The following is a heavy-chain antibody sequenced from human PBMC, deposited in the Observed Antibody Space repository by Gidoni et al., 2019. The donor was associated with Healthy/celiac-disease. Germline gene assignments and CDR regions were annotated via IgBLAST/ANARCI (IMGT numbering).Heavy chain of an antibody. J-gene: IGHJ6*03. V-gene: IGHV4-39*01. CDR1: GGSISSSSYY. D-gene: IGHD6-25*01. Sequence: QLQLQESAPGLAKPSDTLSLTCTASGGSISSSSYYWGWIRQHPGKGLEWIGSIYYSWSTYYNPSLKSRVTISVDTSKNQFSLKLGSVTAADTAVYYCVSSGGYMDVWGKGTTVTVSS. CDR3: VSSGGYMDV. CDR2: IYYSWST.